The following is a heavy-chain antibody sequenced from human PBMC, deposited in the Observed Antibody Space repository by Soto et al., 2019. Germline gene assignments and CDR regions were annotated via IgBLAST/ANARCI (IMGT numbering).Heavy chain of an antibody. J-gene: IGHJ6*02. CDR2: VHHSWGS. V-gene: IGHV4-59*08. D-gene: IGHD3-10*01. CDR3: ARQGFGPRHGLVDV. Sequence: QVQLQESGPGLVKPSETLSLSCTVSGGSISSYYWSWFRQSPGKRMEWIGYVHHSWGSSYNPSLQSRVSISLATSRSQFSLKVTSVTATDAAVYYCARQGFGPRHGLVDVWGQGTTVTVSS. CDR1: GGSISSYY.